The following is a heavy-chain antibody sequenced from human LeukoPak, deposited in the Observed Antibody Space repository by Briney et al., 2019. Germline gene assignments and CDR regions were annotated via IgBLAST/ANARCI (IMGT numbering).Heavy chain of an antibody. Sequence: PSETLSLTCTVSGGSISGYYWTWIRQPPGQGLEWIAYIHSNGYTNYNPSLKSRVTISVDTSKNQFSLKLSSVTAADTAVYYCARDPLSPNVFDVWGQGTMVTVSS. J-gene: IGHJ3*01. CDR1: GGSISGYY. CDR2: IHSNGYT. CDR3: ARDPLSPNVFDV. V-gene: IGHV4-59*01.